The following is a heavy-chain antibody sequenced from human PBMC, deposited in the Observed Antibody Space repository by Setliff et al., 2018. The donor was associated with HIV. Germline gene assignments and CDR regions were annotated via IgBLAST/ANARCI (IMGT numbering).Heavy chain of an antibody. CDR2: INPSGGST. J-gene: IGHJ4*02. CDR1: GYTFTSYH. Sequence: GASVKVSCKASGYTFTSYHIHWVRQAPGQGLEWMGVINPSGGSTSYAQKFQGRVTMTRGTSSGTVYMELSGLRFEDTAMYYCARVGERWLQFYYFDYWGQGTLVTVSS. V-gene: IGHV1-46*01. CDR3: ARVGERWLQFYYFDY. D-gene: IGHD5-12*01.